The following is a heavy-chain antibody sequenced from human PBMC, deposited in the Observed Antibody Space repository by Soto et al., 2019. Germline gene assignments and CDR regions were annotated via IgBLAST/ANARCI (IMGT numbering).Heavy chain of an antibody. J-gene: IGHJ6*02. V-gene: IGHV3-33*01. CDR2: IWYDGSNK. D-gene: IGHD3-3*01. CDR3: ARDSVEHFGVVIITFWYYGMDV. Sequence: LRLSCAASGFTFSSYGMHWVRQAPGKGLEWVAVIWYDGSNKYYADSVKGRFTISRDNSKNTLYLQMNSLRAEDTAVYYCARDSVEHFGVVIITFWYYGMDVWGQGTKVTVSS. CDR1: GFTFSSYG.